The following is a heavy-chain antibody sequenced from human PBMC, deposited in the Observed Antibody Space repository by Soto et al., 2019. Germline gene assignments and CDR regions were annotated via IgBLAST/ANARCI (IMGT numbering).Heavy chain of an antibody. CDR1: GFTFSSYG. CDR2: ISYDGSNK. J-gene: IGHJ4*02. V-gene: IGHV3-30*03. D-gene: IGHD2-15*01. Sequence: QVQLVESGGGVVQPGRSLRLSCAASGFTFSSYGMHWVRQAPGKGLEWVAVISYDGSNKYHADSVKGRFTISRDNSNNTMYLQMNSLRAEDTAVYYCLTPRTRKVGYWGQGTLVTVSS. CDR3: LTPRTRKVGY.